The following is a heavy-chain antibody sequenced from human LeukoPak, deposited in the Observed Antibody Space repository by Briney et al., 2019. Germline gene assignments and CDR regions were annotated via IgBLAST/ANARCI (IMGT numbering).Heavy chain of an antibody. Sequence: ASLKVSCKASGYTFTDYYMHWVRQAPGQGLEWMGWINPNSGGTNYAQKLQGRVTMTTDTSTSTAYMELRSLRSDDTAVYYCARVKANNYYDSSGYSAQYYFDYWGQGTLVTVSS. J-gene: IGHJ4*02. CDR2: INPNSGGT. CDR1: GYTFTDYY. V-gene: IGHV1-2*02. CDR3: ARVKANNYYDSSGYSAQYYFDY. D-gene: IGHD3-22*01.